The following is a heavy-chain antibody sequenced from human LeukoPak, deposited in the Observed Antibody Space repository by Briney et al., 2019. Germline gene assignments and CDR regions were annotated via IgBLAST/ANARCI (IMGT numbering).Heavy chain of an antibody. CDR1: GGTFSSYA. J-gene: IGHJ6*02. CDR2: IIPIFGTA. Sequence: VASVKVSCKASGGTFSSYAISWVRQAPGQGLEWMGGIIPIFGTANYAQKFQGRVTITADESTSTAYMELSSLRSEDTAVYYCARDSNIVVVPAAIDYYYYYGMDVWGQGTTVTVSS. CDR3: ARDSNIVVVPAAIDYYYYYGMDV. V-gene: IGHV1-69*13. D-gene: IGHD2-2*01.